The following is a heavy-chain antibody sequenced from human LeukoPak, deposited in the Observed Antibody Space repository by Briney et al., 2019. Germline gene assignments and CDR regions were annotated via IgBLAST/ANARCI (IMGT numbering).Heavy chain of an antibody. Sequence: GGSLRLSCAASGFTFSSYSMNWVRQAPGKGLEWVSYISSSSSTIYYVDSVKGRFTISRDNAKNSLYLQMNSLRAEDTAVYYCARDRTLDYWGQGTLVTVSS. J-gene: IGHJ4*02. CDR3: ARDRTLDY. CDR1: GFTFSSYS. CDR2: ISSSSSTI. V-gene: IGHV3-48*04.